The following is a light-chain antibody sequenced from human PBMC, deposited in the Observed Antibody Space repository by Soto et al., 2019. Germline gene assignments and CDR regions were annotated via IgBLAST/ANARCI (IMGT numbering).Light chain of an antibody. J-gene: IGKJ1*01. V-gene: IGKV1-5*03. Sequence: DIQMTQSPSTLSASVGDRVTITCRASQSISSWLAWYQQNPGKAPKLLIYEASSLESGVPSRFSGRGSGSEFTLTISSLQPDDFATYYCQQYKSYFRTFGQGTKVEIK. CDR1: QSISSW. CDR2: EAS. CDR3: QQYKSYFRT.